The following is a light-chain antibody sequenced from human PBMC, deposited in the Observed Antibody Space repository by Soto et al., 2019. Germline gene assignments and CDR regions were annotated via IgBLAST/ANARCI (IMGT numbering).Light chain of an antibody. V-gene: IGLV4-69*01. CDR1: SGHSSYA. CDR3: QAWGTGIWV. CDR2: LNNDGSH. J-gene: IGLJ3*02. Sequence: QPVLTQSPSASASLGASVKLTCTLSSGHSSYAIAWHQQQPEKGPRYLMKLNNDGSHSKGDGIPDRFSGSSSGAERYLTISGLQSEDEADYYCQAWGTGIWVFGGGTKLTVL.